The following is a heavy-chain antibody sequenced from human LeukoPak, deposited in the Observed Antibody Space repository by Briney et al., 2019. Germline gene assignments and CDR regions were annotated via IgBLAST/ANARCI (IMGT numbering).Heavy chain of an antibody. J-gene: IGHJ4*02. V-gene: IGHV4-59*01. CDR3: ARFSGWAYDFDY. CDR1: GGSISSYY. CDR2: IYYSGST. Sequence: SETLSLTCTVSGGSISSYYWSWVRQPPGKGLEWIGYIYYSGSTNYNPSLKSRVTISLDTSKNQFSLKLSSVTAADTAVYYCARFSGWAYDFDYWGQGALVTVSS. D-gene: IGHD6-19*01.